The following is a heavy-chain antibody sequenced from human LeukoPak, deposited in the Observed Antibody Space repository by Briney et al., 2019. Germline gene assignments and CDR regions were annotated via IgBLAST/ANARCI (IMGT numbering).Heavy chain of an antibody. CDR1: GFTFSSYE. J-gene: IGHJ4*02. D-gene: IGHD4-17*01. CDR2: ISSSSSYI. Sequence: PGGSLRLSCAASGFTFSSYEMNWVRQAPGKGLEWVSSISSSSSYIYYADSVKGRFTISRDNAKNSLYLQMNSLRAEDTAVYYCTGGVTTFALFDYWGQGTLVTVSS. V-gene: IGHV3-21*01. CDR3: TGGVTTFALFDY.